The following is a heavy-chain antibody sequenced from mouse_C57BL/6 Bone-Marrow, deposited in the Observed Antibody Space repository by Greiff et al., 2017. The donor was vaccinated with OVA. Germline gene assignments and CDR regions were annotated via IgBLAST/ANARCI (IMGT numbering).Heavy chain of an antibody. Sequence: QVQLQQSGAELVRPGASVTLSCKASGYTFTDYEMHWVKQTPVHGLEWIGAIDPETGGTASNQKFKGKAIMTADNSSSPAYMELRSLPSEDSAVYYCTNWDGYFDVWGTGTTVTVSS. J-gene: IGHJ1*03. CDR3: TNWDGYFDV. D-gene: IGHD4-1*01. CDR1: GYTFTDYE. CDR2: IDPETGGT. V-gene: IGHV1-15*01.